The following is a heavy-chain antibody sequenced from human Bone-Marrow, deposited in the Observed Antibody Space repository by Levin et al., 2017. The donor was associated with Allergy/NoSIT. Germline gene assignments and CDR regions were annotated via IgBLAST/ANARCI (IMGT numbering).Heavy chain of an antibody. D-gene: IGHD2-15*01. V-gene: IGHV4-39*01. CDR3: ARIRRSGADN. CDR1: GGSISSSSYY. Sequence: SETLSLTCTVSGGSISSSSYYWGWIRQPPGKGLEWIGTIYYSVNTYYNPSLKSRVIISVDTSTNQFSLKLSSVTAADTAAYYCARIRRSGADNWGQGTLVSVSS. J-gene: IGHJ4*02. CDR2: IYYSVNT.